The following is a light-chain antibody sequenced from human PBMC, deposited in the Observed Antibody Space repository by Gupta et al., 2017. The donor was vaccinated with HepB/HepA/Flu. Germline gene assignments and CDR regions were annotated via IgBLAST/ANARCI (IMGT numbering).Light chain of an antibody. V-gene: IGKV4-1*01. J-gene: IGKJ1*01. Sequence: DIVMTQSPDSLAVYLGERATINCKSSQSVLYSSDNKNYLAWYQQKPGQPPKLLISRAATRESGVPDRFSGSGCGTDFTLAIGSLQARDVEVYYCQQYYDIPRTFGQGTQVEIK. CDR3: QQYYDIPRT. CDR1: QSVLYSSDNKNY. CDR2: RAA.